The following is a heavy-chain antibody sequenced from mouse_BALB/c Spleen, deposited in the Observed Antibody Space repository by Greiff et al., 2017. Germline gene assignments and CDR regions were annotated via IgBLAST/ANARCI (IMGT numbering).Heavy chain of an antibody. V-gene: IGHV1-69*02. Sequence: VQLQQPGAELVKPGASVKLSCKASGYTLTSYWMHWVTQRPGQGLEWIGEIDPSDSSTNYNQKFKGKATFTVDNSSSTAYMQLSSLTSEDSAVYYCAYGINALAWFAYWGQGTLVTVSA. D-gene: IGHD2-10*02. J-gene: IGHJ3*01. CDR3: AYGINALAWFAY. CDR2: IDPSDSST. CDR1: GYTLTSYW.